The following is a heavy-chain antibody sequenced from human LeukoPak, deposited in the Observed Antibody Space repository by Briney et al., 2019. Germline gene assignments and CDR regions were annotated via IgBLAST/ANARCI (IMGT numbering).Heavy chain of an antibody. CDR1: GFTFSSYW. V-gene: IGHV3-7*03. CDR2: IKQDGSEK. CDR3: AREERTIFGDYYGMDV. J-gene: IGHJ6*02. D-gene: IGHD3-3*01. Sequence: GGSLRLSCAASGFTFSSYWMSWVRQAPGKGLEWVANIKQDGSEKYYVDSVKGRFTISRHNSKNTLYLQMNSLRAEDTAVYYCAREERTIFGDYYGMDVWGQGTTVTVSS.